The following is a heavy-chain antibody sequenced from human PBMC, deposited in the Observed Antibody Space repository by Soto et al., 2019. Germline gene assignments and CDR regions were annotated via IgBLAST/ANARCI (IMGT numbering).Heavy chain of an antibody. CDR3: AKTINSGSYYYGMDV. D-gene: IGHD1-26*01. V-gene: IGHV3-23*01. Sequence: GGSLRLSCAASGFTFSSYAMSWVRQAPGKGLEWVSAISGSGGSTYYADSVKGRFTISRDNSKNTLYLQMNSLRAEDTAVYYCAKTINSGSYYYGMDVWGQGTTVTVSS. CDR1: GFTFSSYA. J-gene: IGHJ6*02. CDR2: ISGSGGST.